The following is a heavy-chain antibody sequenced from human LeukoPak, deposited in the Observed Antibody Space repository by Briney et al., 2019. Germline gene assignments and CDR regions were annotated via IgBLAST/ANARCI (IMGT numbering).Heavy chain of an antibody. CDR2: INGRGGST. CDR3: ATPPTVTRNY. V-gene: IGHV3-23*01. D-gene: IGHD4-17*01. CDR1: GFTFSNSA. J-gene: IGHJ4*02. Sequence: PGGSLRLSCAASGFTFSNSAMNWVRQAPGKGLGWVSAINGRGGSTYYADSVKGRFTISRDNSKNTLYLQMNSLRAEDTAVYYCATPPTVTRNYWGQGTLVTVSS.